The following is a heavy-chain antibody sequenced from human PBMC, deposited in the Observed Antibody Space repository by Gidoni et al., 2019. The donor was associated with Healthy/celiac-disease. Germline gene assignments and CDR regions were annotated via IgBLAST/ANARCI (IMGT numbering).Heavy chain of an antibody. D-gene: IGHD2-15*01. J-gene: IGHJ4*02. CDR3: AREGRYCSGGSCYFIDY. V-gene: IGHV1-69*01. CDR2: IIPIFGTA. Sequence: QVQLVQSGAEVKKPGSSVKVSCKASGGTFSSYAISWVRQAPGQGLEWMGGIIPIFGTANYAQKFQGRVTITADESTSTAYMELSSLRSEDTAVYYCAREGRYCSGGSCYFIDYWGQGTLVTVSS. CDR1: GGTFSSYA.